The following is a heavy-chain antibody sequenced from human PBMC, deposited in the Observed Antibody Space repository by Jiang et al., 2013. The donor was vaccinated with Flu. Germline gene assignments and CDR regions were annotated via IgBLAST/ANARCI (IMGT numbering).Heavy chain of an antibody. D-gene: IGHD6-19*01. CDR1: GGSISSSNW. Sequence: GSGLVKPSGTLSLTCAVSGGSISSSNWWSWVRQPPGKGLEWIGEIYHSGSTNYNPSLKSRVTISVDKSKNQFSLKLSSVTAADTAVCYCARDILFEQWLVHFGYWGQGTLVTVSS. CDR2: IYHSGST. J-gene: IGHJ4*02. V-gene: IGHV4-4*02. CDR3: ARDILFEQWLVHFGY.